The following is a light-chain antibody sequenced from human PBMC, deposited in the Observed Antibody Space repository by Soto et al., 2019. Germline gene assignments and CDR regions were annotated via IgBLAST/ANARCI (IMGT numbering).Light chain of an antibody. CDR3: QQYGDSPWT. V-gene: IGKV3-20*01. CDR1: QGLNSAY. J-gene: IGKJ1*01. Sequence: ESVLTQSPGTLSLSPGERAALSCRASQGLNSAYLAWYQQKPGQAPRLLIYGASSRDSGIPDRFSGSGSATDFTLTISRLEPQDFAVYFCQQYGDSPWTFGQGTKVHIK. CDR2: GAS.